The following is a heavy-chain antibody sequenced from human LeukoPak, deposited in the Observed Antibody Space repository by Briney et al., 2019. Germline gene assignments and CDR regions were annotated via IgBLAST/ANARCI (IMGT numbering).Heavy chain of an antibody. CDR2: ISYDGSNK. V-gene: IGHV3-30-3*01. D-gene: IGHD1-1*01. CDR1: GFTFSSYA. Sequence: GGSLRLSCAASGFTFSSYAMHWVRQAPGKGLEWVAVISYDGSNKYYADSVKGRFTISRDNSKNTLYLQMNSLGAEDTAVYYCARDLEPGTYYYYGVDVWGQGTTVTVSS. J-gene: IGHJ6*02. CDR3: ARDLEPGTYYYYGVDV.